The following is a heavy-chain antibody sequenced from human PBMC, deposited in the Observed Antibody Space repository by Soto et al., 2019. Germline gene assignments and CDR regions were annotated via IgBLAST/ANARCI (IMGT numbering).Heavy chain of an antibody. J-gene: IGHJ6*03. Sequence: SETLSLTCTVSGGSISSSSYYWGWIRQPPGKGLEWIGSIYYSGSTYYNPSLKSRVTISVDTSKNQFSLKLSSVTAADTAVYYCARHRNDWSTQGYYYYYMDVWGKGTTVTVSS. CDR1: GGSISSSSYY. D-gene: IGHD3-3*01. CDR2: IYYSGST. V-gene: IGHV4-39*01. CDR3: ARHRNDWSTQGYYYYYMDV.